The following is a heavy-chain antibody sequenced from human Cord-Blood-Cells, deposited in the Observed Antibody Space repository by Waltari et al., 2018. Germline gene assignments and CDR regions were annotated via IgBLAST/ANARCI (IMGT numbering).Heavy chain of an antibody. J-gene: IGHJ4*02. Sequence: QVQLVQSGAEVKKPGASVKVSCKVSGYTLTDLSMHWVRQAPGKGLEWMGGFDPEDGETIYAQKFQGRVTMTEDTSTDTAYMELSSLRSEDTAVYYCATGPAGYCTGGVCYDYWGQGTLVTVSS. CDR2: FDPEDGET. D-gene: IGHD2-8*02. V-gene: IGHV1-24*01. CDR3: ATGPAGYCTGGVCYDY. CDR1: GYTLTDLS.